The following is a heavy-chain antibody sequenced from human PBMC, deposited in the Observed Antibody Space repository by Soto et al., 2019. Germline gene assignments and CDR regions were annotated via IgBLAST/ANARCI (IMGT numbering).Heavy chain of an antibody. CDR1: GGIFSSNP. CDR2: ILPIFNTA. CDR3: ATGGRGYSSSVPRFYFEY. Sequence: QVQLVQSGAEEKKPGSSMKVSCKASGGIFSSNPISWVRQAPGQGLEWMGGILPIFNTANYAQKFQGRVTITADESTSTAYMELSSLKSEDTAIYYCATGGRGYSSSVPRFYFEYWGHGTLVTVSS. J-gene: IGHJ4*01. V-gene: IGHV1-69*01. D-gene: IGHD5-18*01.